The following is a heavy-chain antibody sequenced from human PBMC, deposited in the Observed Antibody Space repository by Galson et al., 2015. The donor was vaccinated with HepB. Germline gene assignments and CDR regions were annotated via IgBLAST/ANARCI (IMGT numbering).Heavy chain of an antibody. CDR3: ARDAPYYGILTGPPDY. D-gene: IGHD3-9*01. V-gene: IGHV1-2*06. Sequence: SVKVSCKASGYTFAVSYIHWVRQAPGQGLEWMGRINPNRGGTSYAPKFQGRVTMTRDTSISTAYMELSRLTSDDTAVYYCARDAPYYGILTGPPDYWGREPWSPSPQ. CDR1: GYTFAVSY. CDR2: INPNRGGT. J-gene: IGHJ4*02.